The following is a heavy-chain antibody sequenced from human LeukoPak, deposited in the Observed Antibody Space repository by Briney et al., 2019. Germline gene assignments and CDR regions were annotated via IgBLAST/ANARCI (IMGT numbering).Heavy chain of an antibody. V-gene: IGHV1-69*13. Sequence: ASVKVSCKASGGTFSSYASSWVRQAPGQELEWMGGIIPIFGTANYAQKFQGRVTITADESTSTAYMELSSLRSEDTAVYYCARGGYSYGSIDYWGQGTLVTVSS. CDR3: ARGGYSYGSIDY. D-gene: IGHD5-18*01. J-gene: IGHJ4*02. CDR2: IIPIFGTA. CDR1: GGTFSSYA.